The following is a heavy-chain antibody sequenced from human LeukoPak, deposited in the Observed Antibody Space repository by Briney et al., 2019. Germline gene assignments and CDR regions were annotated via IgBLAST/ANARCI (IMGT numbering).Heavy chain of an antibody. D-gene: IGHD6-13*01. V-gene: IGHV3-30*03. CDR2: ISYDGSNK. Sequence: PGRSLRLSCAASGFTFSSYGMHWVRQAPGKGLEWVAVISYDGSNKYYADSVKGRFTISRDNSKNTLYLQMNSLRAEDTALYYCARDPWGIASSRLFDYWGQGTLVTVSS. CDR3: ARDPWGIASSRLFDY. CDR1: GFTFSSYG. J-gene: IGHJ4*02.